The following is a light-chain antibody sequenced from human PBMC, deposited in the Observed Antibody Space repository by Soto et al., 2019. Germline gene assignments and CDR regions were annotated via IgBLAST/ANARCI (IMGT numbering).Light chain of an antibody. CDR2: GAS. J-gene: IGKJ3*01. CDR1: QSVSSN. V-gene: IGKV3-15*01. CDR3: QQYYNWPPFT. Sequence: EIVMTQSPATLSVSPGERATLSCRASQSVSSNLAWYQQKPGQAPRLLIYGASTRATGLPARFSGSGSGTAFTLTISSLQSEDFANYYCQQYYNWPPFTFGQGTRWIS.